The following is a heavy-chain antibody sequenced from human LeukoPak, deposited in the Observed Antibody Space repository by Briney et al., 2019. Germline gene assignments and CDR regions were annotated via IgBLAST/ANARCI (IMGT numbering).Heavy chain of an antibody. J-gene: IGHJ4*02. Sequence: GGSLRLSCAASGFTYSSYWMSWVRQAPGKGREWVANIKQDGSEKYYVDSVKGRFTISRDNSKNTLYLQMNSLRAEDTAVYYCAKGSGSQWLVRWGQGTLVTVPS. D-gene: IGHD6-19*01. CDR3: AKGSGSQWLVR. CDR2: IKQDGSEK. CDR1: GFTYSSYW. V-gene: IGHV3-7*01.